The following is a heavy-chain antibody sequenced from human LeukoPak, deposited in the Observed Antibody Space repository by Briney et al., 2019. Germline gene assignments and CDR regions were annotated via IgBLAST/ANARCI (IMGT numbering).Heavy chain of an antibody. D-gene: IGHD1-1*01. J-gene: IGHJ4*02. CDR1: GGSFSGYY. CDR3: ASGDNDPLFDY. Sequence: PSETLSLTCAVYGGSFSGYYWSWIRQHPGKGLEWIGSIYYSGSTNYNPSLQGRVTISLDTSRNQFSLKLSSVTAADTAVYYCASGDNDPLFDYWGQGTLVTVSS. V-gene: IGHV4-34*09. CDR2: IYYSGST.